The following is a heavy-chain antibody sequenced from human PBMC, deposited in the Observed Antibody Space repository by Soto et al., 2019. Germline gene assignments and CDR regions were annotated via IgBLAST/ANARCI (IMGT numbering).Heavy chain of an antibody. CDR2: INAGNGNT. Sequence: ASVKVSCKASGYTFTSYAMHWVRQAPGQRLEWMGWINAGNGNTKYSQKFQGRVTITRDTSASTAYMELSSLRSEDTAVYYCARGSITIFGVVTPIFMDVWGQGTTVTAP. CDR1: GYTFTSYA. CDR3: ARGSITIFGVVTPIFMDV. J-gene: IGHJ6*02. D-gene: IGHD3-3*01. V-gene: IGHV1-3*01.